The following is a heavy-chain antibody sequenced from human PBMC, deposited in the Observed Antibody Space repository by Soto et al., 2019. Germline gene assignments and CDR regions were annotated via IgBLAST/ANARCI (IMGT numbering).Heavy chain of an antibody. CDR1: GGSISSYY. V-gene: IGHV4-59*08. CDR3: ARPGRYYDSSGYSV. J-gene: IGHJ4*02. CDR2: IYYAGST. D-gene: IGHD3-22*01. Sequence: SETLSLTCTVSGGSISSYYWSWFRRPPGKGLEWIGYIYYAGSTSYNPSLNSRVSISLETSKKQFSLRLSSVTAADAAVYYCARPGRYYDSSGYSVWGQGTLVTVSS.